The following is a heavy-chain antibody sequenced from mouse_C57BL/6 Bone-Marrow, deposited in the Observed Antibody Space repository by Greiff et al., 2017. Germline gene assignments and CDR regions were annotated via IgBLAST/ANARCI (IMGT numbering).Heavy chain of an antibody. D-gene: IGHD1-1*01. J-gene: IGHJ2*01. CDR1: GYAFSSSW. Sequence: QVHVKQSGPELVKPGASVKISCKASGYAFSSSWMNWVQQRPGKGLEWIGRIYPGDGDTNYNGKFKGKATLTADKSSSTAYMQLSSLTSEDSAVYFCARVGNYYYGIDYWGQGTTLTVSS. CDR3: ARVGNYYYGIDY. CDR2: IYPGDGDT. V-gene: IGHV1-82*01.